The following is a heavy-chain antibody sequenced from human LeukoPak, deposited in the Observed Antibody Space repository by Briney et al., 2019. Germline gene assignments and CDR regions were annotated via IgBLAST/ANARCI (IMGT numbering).Heavy chain of an antibody. J-gene: IGHJ4*02. CDR3: ARYRGANGYYFDY. CDR2: IYYSGST. CDR1: GGSISSSSYY. Sequence: SETLSLTCTVSGGSISSSSYYWGWIRQPPGKGLEWIGSIYYSGSTYYNPSLKSRVTISADKSKNQFSLKLSSVTAADTAVYYCARYRGANGYYFDYWGQGTLVTVSS. D-gene: IGHD3-10*01. V-gene: IGHV4-39*07.